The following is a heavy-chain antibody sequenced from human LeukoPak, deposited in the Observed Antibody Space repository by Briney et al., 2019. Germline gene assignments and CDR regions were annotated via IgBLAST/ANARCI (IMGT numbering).Heavy chain of an antibody. V-gene: IGHV1-8*01. D-gene: IGHD7-27*01. CDR1: GYTFTSYD. Sequence: ASVTVSCKASGYTFTSYDFNWVRQATGQRPAWMGWMSPNTGDTGYAQKFQDRVTMTRNTSRSTAYMELSSLRSDDTAVYYCARGPPNWGYDYWGPGTLVTVSS. CDR2: MSPNTGDT. J-gene: IGHJ4*02. CDR3: ARGPPNWGYDY.